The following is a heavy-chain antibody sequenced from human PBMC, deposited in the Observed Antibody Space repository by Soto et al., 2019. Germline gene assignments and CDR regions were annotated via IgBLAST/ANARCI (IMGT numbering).Heavy chain of an antibody. Sequence: QVALVQSGAEVKKPGASVKVSCRASGYTFTTYPITWVRQAPGQGLEWMGWISTYNGKTNYAQGLQGRVSMTTDASTTTAFLELRSLRSDDTAVYYCAREGSGWDFDTWGQGTPVTVAS. CDR3: AREGSGWDFDT. CDR1: GYTFTTYP. CDR2: ISTYNGKT. D-gene: IGHD6-19*01. J-gene: IGHJ4*02. V-gene: IGHV1-18*01.